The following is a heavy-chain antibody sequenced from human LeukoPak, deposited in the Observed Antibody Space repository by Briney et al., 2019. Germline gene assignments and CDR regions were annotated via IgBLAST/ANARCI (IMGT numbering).Heavy chain of an antibody. CDR3: AGRRPTGSFQH. CDR2: IIPIFGTA. Sequence: SVKVSCTASGGTFSIYAISWVRQAPGQGLEWMGGIIPIFGTANYAQKFQGRVTITADESTSTAYMELTSLRSEDTAVYYCAGRRPTGSFQHWGQGTLVTVSS. V-gene: IGHV1-69*01. D-gene: IGHD1-1*01. CDR1: GGTFSIYA. J-gene: IGHJ1*01.